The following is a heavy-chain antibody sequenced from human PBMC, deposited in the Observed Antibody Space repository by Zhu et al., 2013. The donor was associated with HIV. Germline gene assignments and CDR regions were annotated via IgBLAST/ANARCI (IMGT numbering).Heavy chain of an antibody. CDR1: GYTFADYY. CDR3: ARDAGYYDSSGYRGTYYFDY. J-gene: IGHJ4*02. V-gene: IGHV1-2*02. Sequence: VQLVQSGAGVKKPGASVRVSCHGSGYTFADYYIHWVRQAPGQGLEWMGWINPNSGDTNYAQKFQGRVTMTRDTSISTAYMELSRLRSDDTAVYYCARDAGYYDSSGYRGTYYFDYWGQGTLVTVSS. D-gene: IGHD3-22*01. CDR2: INPNSGDT.